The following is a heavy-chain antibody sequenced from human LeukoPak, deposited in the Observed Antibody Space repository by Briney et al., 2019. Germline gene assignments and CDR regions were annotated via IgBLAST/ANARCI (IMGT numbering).Heavy chain of an antibody. V-gene: IGHV4-38-2*02. J-gene: IGHJ5*02. CDR1: GYSISSGYY. CDR2: IYHSGST. CDR3: ARGGNCSGGSCYSDRGWFDP. Sequence: SETLSLTCTVSGYSISSGYYWGWIRPPPGKGLEWIGSIYHSGSTYYNPSPKSRVTISVDMSKNQFSLKLSSVTAADTAVYYCARGGNCSGGSCYSDRGWFDPWGQGTLVTVSS. D-gene: IGHD2-15*01.